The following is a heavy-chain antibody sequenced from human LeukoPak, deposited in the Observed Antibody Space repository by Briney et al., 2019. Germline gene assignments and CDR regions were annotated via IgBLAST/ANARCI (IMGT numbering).Heavy chain of an antibody. V-gene: IGHV4-4*08. D-gene: IGHD3-10*01. CDR3: ARERPAMVRGVIPKEAWGWFDP. Sequence: SETLSLTCTVSGGSSSSYYWSWIRQPPGKGLYWIGRIYTSGNTNYNPSLKSRATISVDTSKNQFSLELSSVTAADTAVYYCARERPAMVRGVIPKEAWGWFDPSGQGTLVTVSS. CDR2: IYTSGNT. CDR1: GGSSSSYY. J-gene: IGHJ5*02.